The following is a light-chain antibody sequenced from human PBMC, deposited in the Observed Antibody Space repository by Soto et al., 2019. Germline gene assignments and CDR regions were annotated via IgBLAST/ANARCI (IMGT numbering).Light chain of an antibody. Sequence: QSVLTQPASVSGSPGQSITISCTGTSSDVGGYDYVSWYQQHPGKAPKLMIYDVSNRPSGLSNRFSGSKSGNTASLTISGLQAEDEADYSCSSYTRSGTLEVFGGGTKVTVL. CDR3: SSYTRSGTLEV. CDR2: DVS. CDR1: SSDVGGYDY. V-gene: IGLV2-14*01. J-gene: IGLJ3*02.